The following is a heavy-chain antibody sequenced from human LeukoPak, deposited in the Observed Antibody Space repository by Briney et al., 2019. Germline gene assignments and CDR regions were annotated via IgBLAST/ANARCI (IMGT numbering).Heavy chain of an antibody. CDR2: ISSSGSTI. V-gene: IGHV3-11*01. D-gene: IGHD2-2*01. J-gene: IGHJ5*02. CDR1: GFTFSDYY. CDR3: ASFLGYCSSTSCFSDWFDP. Sequence: GGSLRLSCAASGFTFSDYYMSWIRQAPGKGLEWVSYISSSGSTIYYADSVKGRFAISRDNAKNSLYLQMYSLRAEDTAVYYCASFLGYCSSTSCFSDWFDPWGQGTLVTVSS.